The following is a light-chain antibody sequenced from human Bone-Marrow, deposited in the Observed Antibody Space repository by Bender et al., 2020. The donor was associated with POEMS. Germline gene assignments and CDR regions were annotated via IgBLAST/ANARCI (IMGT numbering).Light chain of an antibody. CDR2: EDT. CDR1: NTDLGPHSV. Sequence: QSALTQPASVSESPGQSITVSCTGDNTDLGPHSVVSWYQQHPGRVPKLMIYEDTKRPSGVSDRFSASKSGNTASLTVSGLQADDEAYYYCSSYAGYNNFVFGGGTKLTVL. V-gene: IGLV2-14*02. J-gene: IGLJ2*01. CDR3: SSYAGYNNFV.